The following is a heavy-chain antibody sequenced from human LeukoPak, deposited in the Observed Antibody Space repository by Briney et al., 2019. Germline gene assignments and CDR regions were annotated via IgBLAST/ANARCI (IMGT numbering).Heavy chain of an antibody. CDR3: ARGAEVGAIDY. D-gene: IGHD1-26*01. CDR1: GFTFSSYS. Sequence: SGGSLRLSCAASGFTFSSYSMNWVRQAPGKGLEWVSSISSSSSSYIYYADSVKGRFTISRDNSKNTLYLQLNSLRAEDTAVYYCARGAEVGAIDYWGQGTLVTVSS. J-gene: IGHJ4*02. V-gene: IGHV3-21*01. CDR2: ISSSSSSYI.